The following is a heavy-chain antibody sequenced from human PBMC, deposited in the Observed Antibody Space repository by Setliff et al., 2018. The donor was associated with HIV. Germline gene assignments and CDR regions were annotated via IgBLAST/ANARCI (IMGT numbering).Heavy chain of an antibody. CDR1: GGSFNDYY. D-gene: IGHD6-19*01. V-gene: IGHV4-34*01. J-gene: IGHJ5*02. Sequence: SETLSLTCAVYGGSFNDYYWTWIRQPPGKGLEWIGEIDHSGSTKYHASLKSRVTISIDTSKNQFSLKLSSLTAADTAVYYCASSSGWYGAAQFDPWGQGTRVTVSS. CDR3: ASSSGWYGAAQFDP. CDR2: IDHSGST.